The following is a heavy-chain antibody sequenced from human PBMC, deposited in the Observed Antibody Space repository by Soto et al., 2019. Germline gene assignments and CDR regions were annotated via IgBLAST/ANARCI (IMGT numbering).Heavy chain of an antibody. CDR3: ALDSGSDVFDI. D-gene: IGHD3-10*01. J-gene: IGHJ3*02. Sequence: QVQLVQSGAEVKKTGSSVKVSCKASGGSFSSYTISWVRQAPGQGLEWMGRIVPMVGRTIYAQKFQGRVVISADKSTTTAYMDLSNLASEDTAMYYCALDSGSDVFDIWGQGTVVTVSS. V-gene: IGHV1-69*02. CDR1: GGSFSSYT. CDR2: IVPMVGRT.